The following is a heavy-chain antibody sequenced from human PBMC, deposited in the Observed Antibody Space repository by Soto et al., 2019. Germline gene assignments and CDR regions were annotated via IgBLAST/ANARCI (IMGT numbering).Heavy chain of an antibody. J-gene: IGHJ4*02. Sequence: SETLSLTCTVSGGSISSSSWSWIRQPPGRGLEWIGYIYNNGRTDYNPSLKSRVTISVDTSKNHFSLKLSSVTPADTAAYYCARARFCTSTSCYHYFDFWGQGTLVTVSS. CDR2: IYNNGRT. CDR1: GGSISSSS. D-gene: IGHD2-2*01. CDR3: ARARFCTSTSCYHYFDF. V-gene: IGHV4-59*01.